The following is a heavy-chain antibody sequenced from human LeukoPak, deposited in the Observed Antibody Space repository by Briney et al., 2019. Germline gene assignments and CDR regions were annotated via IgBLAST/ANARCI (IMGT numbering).Heavy chain of an antibody. CDR1: GFTFSSYG. CDR2: ISYDGSNK. J-gene: IGHJ3*02. CDR3: AKAHSSAHGAFDI. D-gene: IGHD6-19*01. Sequence: PGGSLRLSCAASGFTFSSYGMHWVRQAPGKGLEWVAVISYDGSNKYYADSVKGRFTISRDNSKNTLYLQMNSLRAEDTAVYYCAKAHSSAHGAFDIWGQGTMVTVSS. V-gene: IGHV3-30*18.